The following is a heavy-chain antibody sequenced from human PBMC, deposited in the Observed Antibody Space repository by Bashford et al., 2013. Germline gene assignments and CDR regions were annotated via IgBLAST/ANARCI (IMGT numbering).Heavy chain of an antibody. CDR2: INPNSGGT. CDR3: ARWARNCGGDCYLDY. D-gene: IGHD2-21*02. Sequence: VASVKVSCKASGYTFTGYYMHWVRQAPGQGLEWMGWINPNSGGTNYAQKFQGRVTMTRDTSISTAYMELSRLRSDDTAVYYCARWARNCGGDCYLDYVGPGNPGSTVSS. V-gene: IGHV1-2*02. J-gene: IGHJ4*02. CDR1: GYTFTGYY.